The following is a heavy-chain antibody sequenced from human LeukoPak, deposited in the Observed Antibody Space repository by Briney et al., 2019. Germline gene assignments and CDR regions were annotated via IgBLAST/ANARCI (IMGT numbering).Heavy chain of an antibody. V-gene: IGHV5-51*01. CDR3: ARQRYSYGPEVDY. D-gene: IGHD5-18*01. J-gene: IGHJ4*02. CDR1: GYRFTSYW. CDR2: IYPGDSDT. Sequence: GESLKISCKGSGYRFTSYWIGWVRQMPGKGLEWMGIIYPGDSDTRYSPSFQGQVTISADKSFSTAYLQWSSLKASDTAMYYCARQRYSYGPEVDYWGQGTLVTVSS.